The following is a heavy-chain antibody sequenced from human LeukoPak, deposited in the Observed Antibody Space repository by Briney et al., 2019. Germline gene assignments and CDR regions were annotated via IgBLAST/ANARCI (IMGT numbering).Heavy chain of an antibody. Sequence: KPSETLSLTCTVSGGFISDYYWSWVRQPPGKGLEWVSYIYTGGRTNYNPSLKTRATISVDTSKNQFSLKLTSATAADTAVYFCASQNSDYYQGRFDSWGQGTLVTVSS. CDR1: GGFISDYY. CDR2: IYTGGRT. V-gene: IGHV4-4*08. D-gene: IGHD3-22*01. CDR3: ASQNSDYYQGRFDS. J-gene: IGHJ4*02.